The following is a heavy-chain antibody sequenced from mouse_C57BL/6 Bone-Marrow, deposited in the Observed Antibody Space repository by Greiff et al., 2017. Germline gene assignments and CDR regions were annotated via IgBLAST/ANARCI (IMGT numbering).Heavy chain of an antibody. CDR2: IRNKANGYTT. CDR3: ARWGTTVVATDFGD. D-gene: IGHD1-1*01. CDR1: GFTFTDYY. Sequence: EVKLMESGGGLVQPGGSLSLSCAASGFTFTDYYMSWVRQPPGKALEWLGFIRNKANGYTTEYSASVKGRFTISRDNSQSILYLQMNALRAEDSATYYCARWGTTVVATDFGDWGQGTTLTVSS. V-gene: IGHV7-3*01. J-gene: IGHJ2*01.